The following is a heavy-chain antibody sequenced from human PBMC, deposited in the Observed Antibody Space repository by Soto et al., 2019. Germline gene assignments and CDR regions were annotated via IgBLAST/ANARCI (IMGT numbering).Heavy chain of an antibody. CDR3: ARDAPSPYYYDSSGPFNWFDP. CDR2: IIPIFGTA. D-gene: IGHD3-22*01. J-gene: IGHJ5*02. CDR1: GGTFSSYA. V-gene: IGHV1-69*13. Sequence: SVKVSCKASGGTFSSYAISWVRQAPGQGLEWMGGIIPIFGTANYAQKFQGRVTITADESTSTAYMELSSLRSEDTAVYYCARDAPSPYYYDSSGPFNWFDPWGQGTLVTVSS.